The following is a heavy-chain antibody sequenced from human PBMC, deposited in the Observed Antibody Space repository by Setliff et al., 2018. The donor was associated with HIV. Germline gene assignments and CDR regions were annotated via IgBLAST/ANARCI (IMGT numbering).Heavy chain of an antibody. CDR3: ARDLLGYCSSTSCHSHYMDV. V-gene: IGHV4-59*01. CDR1: GGSISSYY. Sequence: SETLSLTCTVSGGSISSYYWSWIRQPPGKGLEWIGYIYYSGSANYNPSPKSRVTISVDTSKNQFSLKLSSVTAADTAVYYCARDLLGYCSSTSCHSHYMDVWGKGTTVTVS. J-gene: IGHJ6*03. CDR2: IYYSGSA. D-gene: IGHD2-2*01.